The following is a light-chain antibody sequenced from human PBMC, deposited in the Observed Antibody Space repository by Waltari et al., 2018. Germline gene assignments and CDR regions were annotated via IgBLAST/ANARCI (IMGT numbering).Light chain of an antibody. Sequence: DIRMTQSPSTLSASVGDRVTITCRASQSISDWLAWYQQKPGKAPKLLIYKASDLESGVPSRFSGSGSGTEFTLTSSSLQPDDFATYYCQHYDGFPWTFGQGTEVESK. CDR2: KAS. J-gene: IGKJ1*01. CDR3: QHYDGFPWT. CDR1: QSISDW. V-gene: IGKV1-5*03.